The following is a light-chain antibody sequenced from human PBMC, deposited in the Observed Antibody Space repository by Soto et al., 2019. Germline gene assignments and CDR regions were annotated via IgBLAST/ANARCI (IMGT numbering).Light chain of an antibody. CDR1: QGIRND. V-gene: IGKV1-6*01. CDR3: LQDYNYPRT. Sequence: AIQMTQSTSSLSASVGDRVTITCRASQGIRNDLGWYQQTPGKAPKLLIYAASSLQSGVPSRFSGSGSGTDFTLTISSLQPEDFATYYCLQDYNYPRTFGQGTKVEIK. CDR2: AAS. J-gene: IGKJ1*01.